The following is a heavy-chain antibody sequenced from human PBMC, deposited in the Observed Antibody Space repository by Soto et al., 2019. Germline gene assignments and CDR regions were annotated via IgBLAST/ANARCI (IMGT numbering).Heavy chain of an antibody. CDR2: VTANGGST. CDR1: GFTFSVDA. D-gene: IGHD2-21*02. CDR3: ASLGVGDWANYYYYYGMDV. V-gene: IGHV3-23*01. J-gene: IGHJ6*02. Sequence: PGGPLRLSCAATGFTFSVDAMTWVRQAPGKGLEWVSAVTANGGSTYSADSVKGRFTISRDNSKNTLFLQMNSLRAEDTAVYYCASLGVGDWANYYYYYGMDVWGQGTTVNVSS.